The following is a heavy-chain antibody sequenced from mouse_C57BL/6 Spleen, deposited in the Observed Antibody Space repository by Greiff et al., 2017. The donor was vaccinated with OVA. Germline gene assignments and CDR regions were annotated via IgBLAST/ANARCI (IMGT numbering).Heavy chain of an antibody. J-gene: IGHJ2*01. Sequence: VQLQQPGAELVMPGASVKLSCKASGYTFTSYWMHWVKQRPGQGLEWIGEIDPSDSYTNYNQKFKGKSTLTVDKSSSTAYMQRSSLTSEDSAVYYCASGLLPDYWGQGTTLTVSS. D-gene: IGHD2-3*01. CDR3: ASGLLPDY. CDR1: GYTFTSYW. V-gene: IGHV1-69*01. CDR2: IDPSDSYT.